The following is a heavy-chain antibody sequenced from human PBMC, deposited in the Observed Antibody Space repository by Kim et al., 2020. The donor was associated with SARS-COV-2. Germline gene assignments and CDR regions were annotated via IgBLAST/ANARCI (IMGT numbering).Heavy chain of an antibody. J-gene: IGHJ6*02. CDR2: ISSSSSTI. D-gene: IGHD1-7*01. V-gene: IGHV3-48*02. CDR3: ARDSNWNWKLYYGMDV. CDR1: GFTFSSYS. Sequence: GGSLRLSCAASGFTFSSYSMNWVRQAPGKGLEWVSYISSSSSTIYYADSVKGRFTISRDNAKNSLYLQMNSLRDEDTAVYYCARDSNWNWKLYYGMDVWGQGTTVTVSS.